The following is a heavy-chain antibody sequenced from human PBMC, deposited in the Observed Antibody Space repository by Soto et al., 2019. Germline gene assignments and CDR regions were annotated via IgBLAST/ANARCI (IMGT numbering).Heavy chain of an antibody. CDR2: SSRSGSTI. CDR3: AIGYYSKKFDY. V-gene: IGHV3-48*03. CDR1: GFSFSDYE. J-gene: IGHJ4*02. D-gene: IGHD3-22*01. Sequence: GGSLRLSCAASGFSFSDYEMNWVRQAPGKGLEWVSYSSRSGSTIEYADSVKGRFTISRDYAKTSLYLQMNSLRVEDTAVYYCAIGYYSKKFDYWGQGTLVSVSS.